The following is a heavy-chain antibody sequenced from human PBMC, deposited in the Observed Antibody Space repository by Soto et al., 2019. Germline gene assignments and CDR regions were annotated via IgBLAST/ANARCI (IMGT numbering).Heavy chain of an antibody. CDR2: ISYDGSNK. V-gene: IGHV3-30*04. J-gene: IGHJ4*02. CDR1: GFTFSSYA. D-gene: IGHD6-19*01. Sequence: GGSLRLSCAASGFTFSSYAMHWVRQAPGKGLEWVAVISYDGSNKYYADSVKGRFTISRDNSKNTLYLQMNSLRAEDTAVYYCARDNYTLASRIAVAGIDYWGQGTLVTVSS. CDR3: ARDNYTLASRIAVAGIDY.